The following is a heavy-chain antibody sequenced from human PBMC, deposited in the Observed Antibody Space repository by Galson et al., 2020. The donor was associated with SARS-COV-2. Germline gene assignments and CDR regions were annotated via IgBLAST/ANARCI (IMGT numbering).Heavy chain of an antibody. CDR3: ARETAVAGTAGGYYYGMDV. CDR2: IWYDGSNK. D-gene: IGHD6-19*01. CDR1: GFTFSSYG. Sequence: QLGESLKISCAASGFTFSSYGMHWVRQAPGKGLEWVAVIWYDGSNKYYADSVKGRFTISRDNSTNTLYLQMNSLRAEDTAVYYCARETAVAGTAGGYYYGMDVWGQGTTVTVSS. J-gene: IGHJ6*02. V-gene: IGHV3-33*01.